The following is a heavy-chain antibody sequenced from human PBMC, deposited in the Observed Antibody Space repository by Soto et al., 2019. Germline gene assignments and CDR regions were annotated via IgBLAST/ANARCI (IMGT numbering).Heavy chain of an antibody. CDR2: ISGSDGNI. D-gene: IGHD5-12*01. CDR1: GFTFSDSF. V-gene: IGHV3-11*01. CDR3: AVDQGPNYMAV. Sequence: QVQLVESGGGLVKPGGSLRLSCAASGFTFSDSFMSWSRQTPGKGLEWLSYISGSDGNIYYADSVRGRFTISRDNAKNSVYLQMNSLRAEDTAVYYCAVDQGPNYMAVWGKGTTVTVS. J-gene: IGHJ6*03.